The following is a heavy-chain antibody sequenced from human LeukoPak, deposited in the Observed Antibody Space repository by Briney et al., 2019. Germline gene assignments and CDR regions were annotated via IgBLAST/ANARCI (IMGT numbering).Heavy chain of an antibody. V-gene: IGHV4-39*01. CDR1: GGSISSSSYY. J-gene: IGHJ4*02. CDR2: IYYSGST. Sequence: SETLSLTCTVSGGSISSSSYYWGWIRQPPGKGLEWIGSIYYSGSTYYNPSLKSRVTISVDTSKNQFSLKLSSVTAAGTAVYYCASRTRMTTVFSFDYWGQGTLVTVSS. D-gene: IGHD4-11*01. CDR3: ASRTRMTTVFSFDY.